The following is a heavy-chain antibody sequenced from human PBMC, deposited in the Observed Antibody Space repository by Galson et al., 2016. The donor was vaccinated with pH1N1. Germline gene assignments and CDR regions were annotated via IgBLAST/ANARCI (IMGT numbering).Heavy chain of an antibody. D-gene: IGHD3-10*01. CDR3: ARGSRGWFDP. J-gene: IGHJ5*02. CDR1: GGSVSSYF. V-gene: IGHV4-59*02. CDR2: IYHTGDT. Sequence: EPLSLTCSVSGGSVSSYFWSWIRRPPGKGLEWIGYIYHTGDTDYNPSLKSRVTMSVDTSKNQFSLRLTSLTAADTAVYYCARGSRGWFDPWGLGTQVTVSS.